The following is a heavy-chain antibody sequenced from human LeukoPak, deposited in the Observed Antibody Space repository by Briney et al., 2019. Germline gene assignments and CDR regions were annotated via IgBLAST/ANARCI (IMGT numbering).Heavy chain of an antibody. CDR2: IDPNGGT. CDR1: GGSFSGYH. CDR3: GRGQQVRWPPPIY. J-gene: IGHJ4*02. Sequence: SETLSLTCAVYGGSFSGYHWTWIRQPPGKGLEWIGEIDPNGGTHCKPSLKSRVTMSLDTSKNHFSLKLSSVTAADTAVYYCGRGQQVRWPPPIYWGQGTLVTVSS. V-gene: IGHV4-34*01. D-gene: IGHD4-23*01.